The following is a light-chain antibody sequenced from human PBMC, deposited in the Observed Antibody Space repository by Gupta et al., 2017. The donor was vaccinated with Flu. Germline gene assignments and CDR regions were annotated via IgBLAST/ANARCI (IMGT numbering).Light chain of an antibody. CDR2: VESSGTY. CDR3: ETWDNKMRV. J-gene: IGLJ2*01. Sequence: QPVVTQSSSASASLGSSVNLTCLLSSGHRIYTVAWHQQQSGKAPRYLMTVESSGTYTKGTGVPDRFSGSSSGADRYLTISSLQSEDEADYYCETWDNKMRVFGGGTKLTVL. V-gene: IGLV4-60*03. CDR1: SGHRIYT.